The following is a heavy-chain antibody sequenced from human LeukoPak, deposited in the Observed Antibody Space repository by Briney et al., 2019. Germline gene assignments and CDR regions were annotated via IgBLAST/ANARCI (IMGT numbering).Heavy chain of an antibody. CDR1: GFTFRSYA. J-gene: IGHJ4*02. V-gene: IGHV3-23*01. CDR3: AKNASGGLDY. CDR2: IGTLGDIA. Sequence: GGSLRLSCAASGFTFRSYAMTWVRQAPGKGLEWVSAIGTLGDIAYYADSVRGRFTISRDNSKNTLYLQMTSLRAEDTDIYYCAKNASGGLDYWGQGTLVTVSS. D-gene: IGHD2-15*01.